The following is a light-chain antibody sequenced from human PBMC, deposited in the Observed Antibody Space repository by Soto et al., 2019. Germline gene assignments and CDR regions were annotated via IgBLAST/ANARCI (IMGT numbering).Light chain of an antibody. V-gene: IGKV3-20*01. CDR1: QSVSSNY. Sequence: EIVLTQSPGTLSLSPGERATLSCRASQSVSSNYLAWYQHKPGQAPSLLIYGASNRATGIPDRFSGSGSGTDFTLTINRLGPEDFAVYYCQQYGSSPWTFGQGTKVEVK. J-gene: IGKJ1*01. CDR2: GAS. CDR3: QQYGSSPWT.